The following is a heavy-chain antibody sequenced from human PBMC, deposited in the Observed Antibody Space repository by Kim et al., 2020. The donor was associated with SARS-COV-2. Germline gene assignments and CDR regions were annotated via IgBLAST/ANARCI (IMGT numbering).Heavy chain of an antibody. CDR1: GFIFNNSS. CDR2: ISADGSKK. V-gene: IGHV3-7*01. J-gene: IGHJ4*02. Sequence: GGSLRLSCAASGFIFNNSSMPWVRQAPGKGLEWVATISADGSKKYHVDSVKGRFTISRDNAENSLYLQMNSLRAEDTAMYYCTKSLEYLCLGTLVTVFS. CDR3: TKSLEY.